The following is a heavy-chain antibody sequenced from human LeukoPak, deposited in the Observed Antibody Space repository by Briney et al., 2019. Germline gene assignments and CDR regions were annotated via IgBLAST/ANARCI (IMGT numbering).Heavy chain of an antibody. CDR2: ISYDGSNK. D-gene: IGHD2-15*01. V-gene: IGHV3-30-3*01. CDR3: ARGGAYCSGGSCRADDY. J-gene: IGHJ4*02. CDR1: GFTFSSYA. Sequence: GGSLRLSCAASGFTFSSYAMHWVRQAPGKGLERVAVISYDGSNKYYADSVKGRFTISRDNSKNTLYLQMNSLRADDTAVHYCARGGAYCSGGSCRADDYWGQGTLVTVSS.